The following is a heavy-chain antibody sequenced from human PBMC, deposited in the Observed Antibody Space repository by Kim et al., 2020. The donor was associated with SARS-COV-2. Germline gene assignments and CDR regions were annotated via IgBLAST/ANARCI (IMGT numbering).Heavy chain of an antibody. CDR2: IYPGDSDT. Sequence: GESLKISCKGSGYSFTSYWIGWVRQMPGKGLEWMGIIYPGDSDTRYSPSFQGQVTISADKSISTAYLQWSSLKASDTAMYYCARAAAGRLTYNWFDPWGQGTLLTVSS. CDR1: GYSFTSYW. CDR3: ARAAAGRLTYNWFDP. J-gene: IGHJ5*02. V-gene: IGHV5-51*01. D-gene: IGHD6-13*01.